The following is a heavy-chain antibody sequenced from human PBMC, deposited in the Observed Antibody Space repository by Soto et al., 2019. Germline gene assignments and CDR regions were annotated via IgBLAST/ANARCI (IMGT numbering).Heavy chain of an antibody. D-gene: IGHD4-4*01. CDR1: GFTFSSYA. Sequence: GGSLRLSXAASGFTFSSYAMSWVRQAPGKGLEWVSAISGSGGSTYYADSVKGRFTISRDNSKNTLYLQMNSLRAEDTAVYYCAKVEAYSNYGVFYYYGMDVWGQGTTVTVSS. CDR3: AKVEAYSNYGVFYYYGMDV. J-gene: IGHJ6*02. V-gene: IGHV3-23*01. CDR2: ISGSGGST.